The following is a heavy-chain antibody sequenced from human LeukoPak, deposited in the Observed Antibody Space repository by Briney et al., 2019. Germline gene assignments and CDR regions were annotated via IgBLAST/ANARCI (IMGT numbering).Heavy chain of an antibody. J-gene: IGHJ6*03. CDR2: INHSGST. V-gene: IGHV4-34*01. CDR1: GGSFSGYS. Sequence: PSETLSLTCAVYGGSFSGYSWSWIRQPPGKGLEWIGEINHSGSTNYNPSLKSRVTISVDTSKNQFSLNLSSVTAADTPVFYCARSLWGYHMDVWGKGTTVTVSS. CDR3: ARSLWGYHMDV. D-gene: IGHD3-16*01.